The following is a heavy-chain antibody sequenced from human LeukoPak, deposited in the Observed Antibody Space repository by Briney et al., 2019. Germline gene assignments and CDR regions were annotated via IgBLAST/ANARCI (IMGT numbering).Heavy chain of an antibody. CDR3: AGDPGDAYQPPSSLAY. Sequence: PGGSLRLSCAASGFTFSEYYMSWIRQAPGKGLEWVADISPSGKTIYYADSVQGRFTISRDNAENSLYLQMDSLRAEDTAVYYCAGDPGDAYQPPSSLAYWGQGPLVTVS. V-gene: IGHV3-11*01. D-gene: IGHD1-14*01. CDR1: GFTFSEYY. CDR2: ISPSGKTI. J-gene: IGHJ4*02.